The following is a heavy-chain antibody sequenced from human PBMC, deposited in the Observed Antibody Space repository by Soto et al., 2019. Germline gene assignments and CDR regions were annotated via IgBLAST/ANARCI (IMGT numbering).Heavy chain of an antibody. V-gene: IGHV1-24*01. CDR1: GYTLTELS. Sequence: ASVKVFCKVSGYTLTELSMHWVRQAPGKGLEWMGGFDPEDGETIYAQKFQGRVTMTEDTSTDTAYMELSSLRSEDTAVYYCATVSIFGVVYGMDVWGKGTTVTVSS. J-gene: IGHJ6*04. CDR3: ATVSIFGVVYGMDV. CDR2: FDPEDGET. D-gene: IGHD3-3*01.